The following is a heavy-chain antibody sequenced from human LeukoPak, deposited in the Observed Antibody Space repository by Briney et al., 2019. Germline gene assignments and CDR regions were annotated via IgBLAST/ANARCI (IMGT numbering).Heavy chain of an antibody. CDR1: GFTFSSYG. J-gene: IGHJ4*02. CDR2: ISYDGSNK. D-gene: IGHD3-10*01. V-gene: IGHV3-30*18. CDR3: AKERNYYGSGRSFGY. Sequence: GGSLRLSCAASGFTFSSYGMHWVRQAPGKGLEWVAVISYDGSNKYYADSVKGRFTISRDNSKNTLYLQMNSLRAEDTAVYYCAKERNYYGSGRSFGYWGQGTLVTVSS.